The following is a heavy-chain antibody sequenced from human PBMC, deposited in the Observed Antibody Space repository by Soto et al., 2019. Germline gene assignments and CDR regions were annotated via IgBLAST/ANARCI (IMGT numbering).Heavy chain of an antibody. CDR2: LVRNGRTP. D-gene: IGHD4-17*01. CDR3: AKDAVYGDGVWLLDS. Sequence: VSLSLSFAASGFMFDNYAMTWARQAPGKGLEWVASLVRNGRTPEYANSVKGRFTMSSDLSASSLFLQMDSLRGEDTAVYYCAKDAVYGDGVWLLDSWGQGTAVTVSS. J-gene: IGHJ6*02. CDR1: GFMFDNYA. V-gene: IGHV3-23*01.